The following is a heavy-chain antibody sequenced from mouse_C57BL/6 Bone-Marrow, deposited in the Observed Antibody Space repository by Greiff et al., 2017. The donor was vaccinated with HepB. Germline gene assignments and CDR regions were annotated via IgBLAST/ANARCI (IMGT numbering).Heavy chain of an antibody. D-gene: IGHD4-1*01. J-gene: IGHJ3*01. CDR3: AIKGLTVSFAY. CDR2: IYPRSGNT. V-gene: IGHV1-81*01. CDR1: GYTFTSYG. Sequence: VQLQQSGAELARPGASVKLSCKASGYTFTSYGISWVKQRTGQGLEWIGEIYPRSGNTYYNEKFKGKATLTADTSSSTAYRELRSLTSEDSAVYFGAIKGLTVSFAYWGQGTLVTVSA.